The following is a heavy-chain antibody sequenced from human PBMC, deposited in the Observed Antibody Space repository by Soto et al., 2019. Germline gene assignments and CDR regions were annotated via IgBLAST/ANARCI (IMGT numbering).Heavy chain of an antibody. J-gene: IGHJ5*02. D-gene: IGHD5-18*01. CDR3: SRDPGYSCGNT. Sequence: GVSVKVSCQAPGYTFTSYAMHWVRQAPGQRLEWMGWINAGNGNTKYSQKFQGRVTITSATAASKAYMELSRMRSEDTAVDFCSRDPGYSCGNTWGQGTLVTVSS. CDR1: GYTFTSYA. V-gene: IGHV1-3*01. CDR2: INAGNGNT.